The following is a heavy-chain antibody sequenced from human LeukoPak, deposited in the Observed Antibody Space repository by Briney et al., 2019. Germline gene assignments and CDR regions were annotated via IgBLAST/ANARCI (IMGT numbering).Heavy chain of an antibody. CDR1: GFPFSGSG. V-gene: IGHV3-33*06. D-gene: IGHD2-21*02. Sequence: GASLRLSCAASGFPFSGSGMHWVRQAPGKGLEWVAIVWYDGSNQYYADSVKGRFTISRDNSKNTVDLQMNSLRVEDTAVYFCAKDKDTPATAQPQRGYFESWGQGTLVTVSA. J-gene: IGHJ4*02. CDR3: AKDKDTPATAQPQRGYFES. CDR2: VWYDGSNQ.